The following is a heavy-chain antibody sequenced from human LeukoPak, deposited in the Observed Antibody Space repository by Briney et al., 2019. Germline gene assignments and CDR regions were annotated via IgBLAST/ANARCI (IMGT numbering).Heavy chain of an antibody. CDR2: TNYDGSDR. V-gene: IGHV3-30*18. CDR1: GFTFRNYA. CDR3: AKDLPDRYSLEY. J-gene: IGHJ4*02. Sequence: PGRSLRLSCAASGFTFRNYAMYWVRQAPGKGLEWVAFTNYDGSDRCYADSVKGRFTVSRDNPKNTLYLQMNSLRTEDTAVYYCAKDLPDRYSLEYWGQGTVVTVPS. D-gene: IGHD2-15*01.